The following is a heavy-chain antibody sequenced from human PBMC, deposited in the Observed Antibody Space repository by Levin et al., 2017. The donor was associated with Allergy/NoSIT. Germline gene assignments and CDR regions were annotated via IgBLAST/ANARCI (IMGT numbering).Heavy chain of an antibody. Sequence: GGSLRLSCAASGFTFSSYGMHWVRQAPGKGLEWVAVISYDGSNKYYADSVKGRFTISRDNSKNTLYLQMNSLRAEDTAVYYCAKDRVVGATVGYYFDYWGQGTLVTVSS. CDR2: ISYDGSNK. J-gene: IGHJ4*02. CDR1: GFTFSSYG. V-gene: IGHV3-30*18. CDR3: AKDRVVGATVGYYFDY. D-gene: IGHD1-26*01.